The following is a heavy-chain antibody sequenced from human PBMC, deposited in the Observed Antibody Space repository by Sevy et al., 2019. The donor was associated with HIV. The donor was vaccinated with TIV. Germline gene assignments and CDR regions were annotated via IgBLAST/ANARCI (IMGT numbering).Heavy chain of an antibody. Sequence: GESLKISCKGSGYSFTSQWIGWVRQMPGKGLEWMGIIYPDESDIGNSPPFQGQVTISADKSISTAYLQWSSLKASDTAMYYCARHRSSGYYDDAFDLWGQGTMVTVSS. V-gene: IGHV5-51*01. CDR2: IYPDESDI. CDR3: ARHRSSGYYDDAFDL. CDR1: GYSFTSQW. D-gene: IGHD3-22*01. J-gene: IGHJ3*01.